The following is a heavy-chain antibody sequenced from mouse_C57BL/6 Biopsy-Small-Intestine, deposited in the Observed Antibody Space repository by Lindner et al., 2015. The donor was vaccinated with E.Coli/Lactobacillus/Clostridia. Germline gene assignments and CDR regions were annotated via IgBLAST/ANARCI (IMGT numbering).Heavy chain of an antibody. CDR1: GYSFTNYA. Sequence: SVKVSCKASGYSFTNYAMHWVRQAPGQRLEWMGWINAGNGNTKYSQRFQGRVTISSDTSASTAYMELNSLRSEDTAVYYCARDPQHSGTALDLWGQGTMVTVSS. CDR2: INAGNGNT. J-gene: IGHJ3*02. D-gene: IGHD3-1*01. V-gene: IGHV1-84*02. CDR3: ARDPQHSGTALDL.